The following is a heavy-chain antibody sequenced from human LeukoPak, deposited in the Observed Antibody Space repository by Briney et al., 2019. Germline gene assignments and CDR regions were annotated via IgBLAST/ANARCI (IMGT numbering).Heavy chain of an antibody. Sequence: GGSLSLSCAGSGFTFISYEMDWAGQAPGKGLEWASYISISGSTIYSADPAKGRFTISRNNAKNSLYLQMNSLRAEDTAFFYGVELGITMFGGVWGKGNTV. J-gene: IGHJ6*03. D-gene: IGHD3-10*02. V-gene: IGHV3-48*03. CDR1: GFTFISYE. CDR3: VELGITMFGGV. CDR2: ISISGSTI.